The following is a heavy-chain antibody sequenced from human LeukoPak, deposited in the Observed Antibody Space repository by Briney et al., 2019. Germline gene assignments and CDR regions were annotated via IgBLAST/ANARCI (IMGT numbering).Heavy chain of an antibody. CDR1: GGSISSYY. CDR2: IYYSGST. V-gene: IGHV4-59*01. D-gene: IGHD3-16*01. J-gene: IGHJ5*02. CDR3: ARGGTRFDP. Sequence: PSETLSLTCTVSGGSISSYYWSWFRQPPGKGLEWIGYIYYSGSTNYNPSLKSRVTISVDTSKNQFSLRLSSVTAADTAVYYCARGGTRFDPWGQGTLVTVSS.